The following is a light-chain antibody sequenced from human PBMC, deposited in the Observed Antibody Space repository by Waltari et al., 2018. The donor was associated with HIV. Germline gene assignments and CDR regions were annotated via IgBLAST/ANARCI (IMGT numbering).Light chain of an antibody. CDR1: SSNIGDNY. CDR2: RNS. V-gene: IGLV1-47*01. Sequence: QSALTQPPSTSGTPGQTVTIPCSGSSSNIGDNYVSWYQQIPGTAPNPLIYRNSQRPSGVRDRFSGSKSGTSASLAINDLRSEDEAEYHCAAWDDSLSGWVFGGGTNLTVL. CDR3: AAWDDSLSGWV. J-gene: IGLJ3*02.